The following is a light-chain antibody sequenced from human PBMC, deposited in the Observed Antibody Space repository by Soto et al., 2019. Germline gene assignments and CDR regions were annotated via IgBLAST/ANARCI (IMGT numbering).Light chain of an antibody. CDR3: QQYGSSPPIT. CDR2: GTS. V-gene: IGKV3-20*01. CDR1: QSVSIDY. Sequence: VLTQSPGTLSLSPGKRATLSCRASQSVSIDYLAWYQQKPGQAPRLLIYGTSSRATGIPDRFSGSGSGTDFTLTISRLEAEDFAVYYCQQYGSSPPITFGQGTRLEIK. J-gene: IGKJ5*01.